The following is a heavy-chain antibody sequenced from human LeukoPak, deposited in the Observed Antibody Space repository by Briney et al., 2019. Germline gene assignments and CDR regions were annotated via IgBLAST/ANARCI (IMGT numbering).Heavy chain of an antibody. Sequence: PSETLSLTCTVSGGYISSYYWSWIRQPPGKGLEWIGYIYYSGSTNYNPSLKSRVTISVDTSKNQFSLKLSSVTAADTAVYYCARDGRETTDDAFDIWGQGTMVTVSS. CDR2: IYYSGST. J-gene: IGHJ3*02. CDR3: ARDGRETTDDAFDI. V-gene: IGHV4-59*01. CDR1: GGYISSYY. D-gene: IGHD4-17*01.